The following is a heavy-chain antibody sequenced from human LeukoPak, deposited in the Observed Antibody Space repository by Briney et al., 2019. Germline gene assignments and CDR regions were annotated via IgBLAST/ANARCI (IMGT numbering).Heavy chain of an antibody. CDR2: MNPNSGNT. Sequence: ASVKVSCKASGYTFTSYDINWVRQATGQGLEWMGWMNPNSGNTGNAQKFQGRVTMTRNTSISTAYMELSSLRSEDTAVYYCARGGGIVVVTAIDYWGQGTLVTVSS. V-gene: IGHV1-8*01. CDR3: ARGGGIVVVTAIDY. J-gene: IGHJ4*02. CDR1: GYTFTSYD. D-gene: IGHD2-21*02.